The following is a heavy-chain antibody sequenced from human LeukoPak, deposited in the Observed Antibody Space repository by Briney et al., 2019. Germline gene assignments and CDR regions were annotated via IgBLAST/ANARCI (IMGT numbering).Heavy chain of an antibody. CDR2: IFYSGST. CDR3: ARVRRGIYNWFDP. CDR1: GGSISSSSYY. Sequence: SETLSLTCTVSGGSISSSSYYWGWIRQPPGKGLEWIGSIFYSGSTYYNPSLKSRVTISVDTSKNQFSLKLSSVTAADTAVYYCARVRRGIYNWFDPWGQGTLVTVSS. J-gene: IGHJ5*02. D-gene: IGHD6-13*01. V-gene: IGHV4-39*07.